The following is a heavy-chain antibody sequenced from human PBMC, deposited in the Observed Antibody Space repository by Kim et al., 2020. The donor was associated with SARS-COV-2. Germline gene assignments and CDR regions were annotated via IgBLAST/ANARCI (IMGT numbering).Heavy chain of an antibody. V-gene: IGHV4-39*01. CDR1: GGSISSSSYY. J-gene: IGHJ5*02. D-gene: IGHD3-9*01. CDR2: IYYSGST. CDR3: ARPLAYYDILTGYHNWFDP. Sequence: SETLSLTCTVSGGSISSSSYYWGWIRQPPGKGLEWIGRIYYSGSTYYNPSLKSRVTISVDTSKNQFSLKLSSVTAADTAVYYCARPLAYYDILTGYHNWFDPWGQGTLVTVSS.